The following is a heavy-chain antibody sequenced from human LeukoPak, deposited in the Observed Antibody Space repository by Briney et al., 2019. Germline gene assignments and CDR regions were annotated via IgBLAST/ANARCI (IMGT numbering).Heavy chain of an antibody. J-gene: IGHJ6*02. Sequence: SETLSLTCTVSGGSISSSSYYWGWIRQPPGKGLEWIGSIYYSGSTYYNPSLKSRVTISVDTSKNQFSLKLSSVTAADTAVYYCARAVVGNDYGYYYYGMDVWGQGTTVTVSS. V-gene: IGHV4-39*07. D-gene: IGHD4-17*01. CDR2: IYYSGST. CDR3: ARAVVGNDYGYYYYGMDV. CDR1: GGSISSSSYY.